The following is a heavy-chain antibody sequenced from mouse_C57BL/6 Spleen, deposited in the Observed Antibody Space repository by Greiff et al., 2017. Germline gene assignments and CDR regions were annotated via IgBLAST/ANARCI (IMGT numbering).Heavy chain of an antibody. CDR3: TRDSPRDY. CDR1: GFTFSSYA. Sequence: EVKLVESGEGLVKPGGSLKLSCAASGFTFSSYAMSWVRQTPEKRLEWVAYISSGGDYIYYADPVKGRFPISRDNARNTRYLQMSRLKSEDTAMYYCTRDSPRDYWGQGTTLTVSS. CDR2: ISSGGDYI. D-gene: IGHD2-12*01. V-gene: IGHV5-9-1*02. J-gene: IGHJ2*01.